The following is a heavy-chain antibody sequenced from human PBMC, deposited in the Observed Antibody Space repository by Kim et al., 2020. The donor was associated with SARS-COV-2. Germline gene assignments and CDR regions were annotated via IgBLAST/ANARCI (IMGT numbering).Heavy chain of an antibody. J-gene: IGHJ5*02. Sequence: SRRSRGTISEATSKNQFSLKLSSVTAADTAVYYCARDVWGGSGSLYWFDPWGQGTLVTVSS. V-gene: IGHV4-59*01. D-gene: IGHD3-10*01. CDR3: ARDVWGGSGSLYWFDP.